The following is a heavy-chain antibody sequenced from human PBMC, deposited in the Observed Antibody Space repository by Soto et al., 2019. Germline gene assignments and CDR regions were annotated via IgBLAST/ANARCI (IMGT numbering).Heavy chain of an antibody. V-gene: IGHV1-69*01. Sequence: QVQLVQSGAEVKKPGSSVKVSCKASGGTFSSYAISWVRQAPGLGLEWMGGIIPIFGTANYAQKFQGRVTITADESTSTAYMELSSLRSEDTAVYYCARSYSSGWYRGNWYFDLWGRGTLVTVSS. D-gene: IGHD6-19*01. CDR2: IIPIFGTA. CDR3: ARSYSSGWYRGNWYFDL. CDR1: GGTFSSYA. J-gene: IGHJ2*01.